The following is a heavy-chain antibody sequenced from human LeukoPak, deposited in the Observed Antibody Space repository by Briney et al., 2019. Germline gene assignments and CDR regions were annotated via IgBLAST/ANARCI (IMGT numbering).Heavy chain of an antibody. CDR2: ISGSGDDP. Sequence: GGSLRLSCAASGFTFSNYAMNWVRQAPGKGLEWVSSISGSGDDPSYADSVKGRFTISRDNSRNTLYLQMNSLRAEDTAVYYCAQQLGYCSGGTCYFTYWGQGTLVTVSS. CDR3: AQQLGYCSGGTCYFTY. V-gene: IGHV3-23*01. D-gene: IGHD2-15*01. CDR1: GFTFSNYA. J-gene: IGHJ1*01.